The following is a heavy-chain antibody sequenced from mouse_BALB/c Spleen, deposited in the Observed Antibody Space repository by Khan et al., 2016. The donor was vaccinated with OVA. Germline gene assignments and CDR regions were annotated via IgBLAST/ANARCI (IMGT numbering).Heavy chain of an antibody. J-gene: IGHJ3*01. V-gene: IGHV5-12*01. Sequence: EVELVESGGGLVQPGGSLKLSCAASGFTFSDYYMYWVRQTPERRLEWVAYISYGDGNIYYLGTVKGRCTTSTANAKHTLYLHLSRLKSPDTAMYYCARQDYAGIAYCGHGTLVTVSA. CDR2: ISYGDGNI. CDR3: ARQDYAGIAY. D-gene: IGHD2-4*01. CDR1: GFTFSDYY.